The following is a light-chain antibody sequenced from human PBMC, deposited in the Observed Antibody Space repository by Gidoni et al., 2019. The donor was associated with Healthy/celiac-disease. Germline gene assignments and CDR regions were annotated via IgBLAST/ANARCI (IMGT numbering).Light chain of an antibody. Sequence: QSALTQPRSVSGSPGQSVTISCTGTNSDIGSYNYVSWYQQHPGKAPKVMIYDVSKRPSGVPDRFSGSKSGNTASLTISGLQAEDEADYYCSSYSTIYTRLFGRGTKVTVL. CDR1: NSDIGSYNY. CDR3: SSYSTIYTRL. CDR2: DVS. J-gene: IGLJ2*01. V-gene: IGLV2-11*01.